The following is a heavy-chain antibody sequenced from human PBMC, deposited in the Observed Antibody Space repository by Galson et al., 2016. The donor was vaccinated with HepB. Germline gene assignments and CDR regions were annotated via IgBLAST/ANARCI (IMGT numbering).Heavy chain of an antibody. CDR1: GGSISGYY. V-gene: IGHV4-59*01. CDR2: IHYRGST. Sequence: ETLSLTCTVSGGSISGYYWSWIRQPPGKGLEWIAYIHYRGSTNYNPSLKSRVTISVDTSRNQIFLTLRSVTAADTAVYYCAVAALGSSGWFDPWGQGTLVTVSS. D-gene: IGHD2-15*01. CDR3: AVAALGSSGWFDP. J-gene: IGHJ5*02.